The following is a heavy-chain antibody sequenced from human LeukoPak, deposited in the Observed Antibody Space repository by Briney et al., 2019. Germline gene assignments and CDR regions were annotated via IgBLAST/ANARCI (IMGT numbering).Heavy chain of an antibody. V-gene: IGHV4-4*07. CDR1: GGSISSYY. J-gene: IGHJ5*02. D-gene: IGHD2-2*01. Sequence: PSETLSLTCTVSGGSISSYYWSWIRQPAGKGLEWIGRIYTSGSTNYNPSLKSRVTMSVDTSKNQFSLKLSSVTAADTAVYYCARDGRQLLFENWFDPWGQGTLVTVSS. CDR3: ARDGRQLLFENWFDP. CDR2: IYTSGST.